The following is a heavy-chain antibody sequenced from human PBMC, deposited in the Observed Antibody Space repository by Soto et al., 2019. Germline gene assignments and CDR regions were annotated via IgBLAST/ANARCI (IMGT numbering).Heavy chain of an antibody. CDR3: TRDASRDSSARGWFDP. CDR2: ISSNSAYI. D-gene: IGHD6-13*01. V-gene: IGHV3-21*01. Sequence: GGSLGLGCAASGFTFRSFTRNWVRQAPGKGLEWVSTISSNSAYIYYTDALRGRFTISRDNAKNSLHLQMNSLRAEDTAVYYCTRDASRDSSARGWFDPWGPGTLVTVSS. J-gene: IGHJ5*02. CDR1: GFTFRSFT.